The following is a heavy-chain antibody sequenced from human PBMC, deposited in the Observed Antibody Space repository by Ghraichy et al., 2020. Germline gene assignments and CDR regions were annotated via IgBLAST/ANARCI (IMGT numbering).Heavy chain of an antibody. V-gene: IGHV3-33*01. Sequence: GGSLRLSCAASGFTFSSYGMHWVRQAPGKGLEWVAAIWYDGSNEYYADSVKGRFTISRDNSKNTLYLQMNSLRAEDTAVYYCARESGYCSRTSCYLYYYMDVWGKGTTVTVAS. CDR1: GFTFSSYG. CDR3: ARESGYCSRTSCYLYYYMDV. J-gene: IGHJ6*03. D-gene: IGHD2-2*01. CDR2: IWYDGSNE.